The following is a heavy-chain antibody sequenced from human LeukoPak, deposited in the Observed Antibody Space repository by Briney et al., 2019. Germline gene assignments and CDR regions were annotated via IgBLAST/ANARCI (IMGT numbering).Heavy chain of an antibody. CDR1: GGSFSGYY. Sequence: PSETLSLTCAVYGGSFSGYYWSWIRQPPGKGLEWIGEISHSGSTNYNPSLKSRVTISVDTSKNQFSLKLSSVTAADTAVYYCARGAPARCYYGSGSYYPHDYWGQGTLVTVSS. D-gene: IGHD3-10*01. J-gene: IGHJ4*02. CDR2: ISHSGST. V-gene: IGHV4-34*01. CDR3: ARGAPARCYYGSGSYYPHDY.